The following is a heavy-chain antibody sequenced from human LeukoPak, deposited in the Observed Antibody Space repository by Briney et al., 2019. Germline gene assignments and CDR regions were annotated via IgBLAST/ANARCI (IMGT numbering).Heavy chain of an antibody. Sequence: GGSLRLSCAASGFTFSSYSMNWVRQAPGKGLEWVSSISSSSSYIYYADSVKGRFTISRDNAKNSLYLQMNCLRAEDTAVYYCASRFLTGYGDVYWGQGTLVTVSS. CDR3: ASRFLTGYGDVY. D-gene: IGHD3-9*01. J-gene: IGHJ4*02. CDR2: ISSSSSYI. V-gene: IGHV3-21*01. CDR1: GFTFSSYS.